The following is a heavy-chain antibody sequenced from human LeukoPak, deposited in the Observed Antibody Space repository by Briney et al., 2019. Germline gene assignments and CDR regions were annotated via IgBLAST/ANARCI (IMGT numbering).Heavy chain of an antibody. Sequence: PSETLSLTCNVSGGSTSSSSYYWGWIRQPPGKGLEWIGSVYYSGSTYYNPSLKSRISISVDMSKNQFSLKLNSVTAADTAMYYCARLPSECSGGTCYNDAFDVWGQGTLVIVSS. J-gene: IGHJ3*01. V-gene: IGHV4-39*01. D-gene: IGHD2-15*01. CDR2: VYYSGST. CDR3: ARLPSECSGGTCYNDAFDV. CDR1: GGSTSSSSYY.